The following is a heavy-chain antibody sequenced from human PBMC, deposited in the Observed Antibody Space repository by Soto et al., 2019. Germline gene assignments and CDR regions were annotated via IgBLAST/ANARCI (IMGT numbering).Heavy chain of an antibody. V-gene: IGHV1-69*02. CDR3: ARSFGQWPRKKARVMDY. CDR2: IIPILGIA. D-gene: IGHD3-10*01. J-gene: IGHJ4*02. Sequence: ASVKVSCKASGGTFSSYTISWVRQAPGQGLEWMGRIIPILGIANYAQKFQGRVTITADKSTSTAYMELSSLRSEDTAVYYCARSFGQWPRKKARVMDYWGQGTLVTVSS. CDR1: GGTFSSYT.